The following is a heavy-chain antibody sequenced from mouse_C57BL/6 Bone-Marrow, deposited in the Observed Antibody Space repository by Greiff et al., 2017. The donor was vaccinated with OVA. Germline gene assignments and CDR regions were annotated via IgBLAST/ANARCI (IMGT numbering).Heavy chain of an antibody. V-gene: IGHV1-26*01. Sequence: VQLQQSGPELVKPGASVKISCKASGYTFTDYYMNWVKQSHGKSLEWIGDINPNNGGTSYNQKFKGKATLTVDKSSSTAYMELRSLTSEDSAVYYCARGTTVVVPHFDYWGQGTTLTVSS. J-gene: IGHJ2*01. CDR3: ARGTTVVVPHFDY. CDR2: INPNNGGT. CDR1: GYTFTDYY. D-gene: IGHD1-1*01.